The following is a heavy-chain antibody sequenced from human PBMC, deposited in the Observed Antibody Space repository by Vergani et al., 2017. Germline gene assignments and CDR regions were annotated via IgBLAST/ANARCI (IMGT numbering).Heavy chain of an antibody. V-gene: IGHV1-46*01. CDR3: ASNSLIVVVPAAIDYYYYMDV. CDR1: GYTFSNYY. Sequence: QVQVVQSGAEVKKSGASVKVSCKTSGYTFSNYYMHWVRQAPGQGLEWMGVINPSGGHTNYAQKFQGRVTMTRDTSISTAYMELSRLRSDDTAVYYCASNSLIVVVPAAIDYYYYMDVWGKGTTVTVSS. CDR2: INPSGGHT. D-gene: IGHD2-2*01. J-gene: IGHJ6*03.